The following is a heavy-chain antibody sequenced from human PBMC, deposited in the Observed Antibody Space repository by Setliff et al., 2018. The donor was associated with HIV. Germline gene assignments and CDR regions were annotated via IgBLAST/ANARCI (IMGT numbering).Heavy chain of an antibody. D-gene: IGHD3-22*01. CDR3: ARSRTYYADTSGYVHYHYYGMGV. J-gene: IGHJ6*02. Sequence: PSETLCLTCAVSGGSFSSYYWIWIRQVPGKGLEWVGEINQSGSTNYNPSLKSRVTISVDTSKNQFFLNLRSVTAADAAVYFCARSRTYYADTSGYVHYHYYGMGVWGQGTTVTVSS. V-gene: IGHV4-34*01. CDR1: GGSFSSYY. CDR2: INQSGST.